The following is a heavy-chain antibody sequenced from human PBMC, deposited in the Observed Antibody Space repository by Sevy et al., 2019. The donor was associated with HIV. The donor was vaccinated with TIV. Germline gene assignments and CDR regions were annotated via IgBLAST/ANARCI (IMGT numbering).Heavy chain of an antibody. CDR3: ARDIGAGGNYGTSSPPFFFYYFDS. CDR1: GFSLDDYA. CDR2: ISWNSGSI. D-gene: IGHD1-26*01. Sequence: GGSLRLSCAASGFSLDDYAMHWVRQSSGKGLEWVAGISWNSGSIGYADSVKGRFTIYRDNAKNTLYLQMNNMRSEDTALYYCARDIGAGGNYGTSSPPFFFYYFDSWGQGTLVTVSS. V-gene: IGHV3-9*01. J-gene: IGHJ4*02.